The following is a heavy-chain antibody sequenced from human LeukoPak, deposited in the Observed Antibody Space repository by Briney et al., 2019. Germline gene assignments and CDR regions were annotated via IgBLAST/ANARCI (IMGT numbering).Heavy chain of an antibody. J-gene: IGHJ5*02. CDR2: IWYDGGNK. V-gene: IGHV3-33*07. Sequence: GGSLRLSCVGSGFTFRDFGIYWVRQAPGKGLEWMALIWYDGGNKYYADSVKGRFTVSRDNSKNTVFLQMNSLRGDDAAVYFCARAVSGSADPWGHGTLVTVSS. D-gene: IGHD6-19*01. CDR1: GFTFRDFG. CDR3: ARAVSGSADP.